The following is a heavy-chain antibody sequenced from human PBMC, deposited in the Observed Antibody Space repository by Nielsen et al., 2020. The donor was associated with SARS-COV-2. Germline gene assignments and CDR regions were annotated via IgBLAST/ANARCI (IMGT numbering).Heavy chain of an antibody. Sequence: SETLSLTCTVSGGSISSYYWSWIRQPPGKGLEWIGYIYYSGSTNYNPSLKSRVTISVDTSKNQFSLKLSSVTAADTAVYYCASGRGPESSSYRMDVWGQGTTVTVSS. CDR2: IYYSGST. J-gene: IGHJ6*02. V-gene: IGHV4-59*12. CDR3: ASGRGPESSSYRMDV. D-gene: IGHD6-6*01. CDR1: GGSISSYY.